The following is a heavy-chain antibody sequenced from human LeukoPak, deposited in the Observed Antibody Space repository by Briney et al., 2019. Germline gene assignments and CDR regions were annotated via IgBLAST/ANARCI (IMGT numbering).Heavy chain of an antibody. CDR2: ISYDGSNK. CDR1: GFTFSSYA. Sequence: PGGSLRLSCAASGFTFSSYAMHWVRKAPGKGLEWVAVISYDGSNKYYADSVKGRFTISRDNSKNTLYLQMHSLRAEDTAVYYCARDTYCSGGSCPASEFDPWGQGTLVTVPS. V-gene: IGHV3-30-3*01. CDR3: ARDTYCSGGSCPASEFDP. D-gene: IGHD2-15*01. J-gene: IGHJ5*02.